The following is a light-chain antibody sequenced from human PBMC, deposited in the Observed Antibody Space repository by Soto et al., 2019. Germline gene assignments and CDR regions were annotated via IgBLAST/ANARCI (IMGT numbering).Light chain of an antibody. J-gene: IGKJ1*01. V-gene: IGKV1-5*03. CDR2: EAS. CDR3: QQYNSYPRT. CDR1: QCISSW. Sequence: DIQMTQSPSTLSASVGDRVTITCRASQCISSWLAWYQQKPGKAPKLLMYEASSLETGVPSRFSGSGSGAEFTLTISSLQPDDFATYYCQQYNSYPRTLGQGTKVEIK.